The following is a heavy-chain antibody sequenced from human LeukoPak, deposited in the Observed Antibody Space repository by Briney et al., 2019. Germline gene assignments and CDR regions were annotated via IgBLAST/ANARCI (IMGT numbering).Heavy chain of an antibody. V-gene: IGHV1-8*01. CDR2: MNPNSGNT. D-gene: IGHD2-2*01. Sequence: AASVTVSCTASGYTFTSYDINWVRQATGQGLEWMGWMNPNSGNTGYAQKFQGRVTMTRNTSISTAYMELSSLRSEDTAVYYCARGGGRGGVVPAAQTDYWGQGTLVTVSS. J-gene: IGHJ4*02. CDR1: GYTFTSYD. CDR3: ARGGGRGGVVPAAQTDY.